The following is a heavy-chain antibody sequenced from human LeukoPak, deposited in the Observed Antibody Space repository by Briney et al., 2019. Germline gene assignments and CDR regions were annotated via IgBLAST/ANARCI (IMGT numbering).Heavy chain of an antibody. D-gene: IGHD3-22*01. Sequence: GGSLRLSCAASGFTFSSYAMSWARQAPGKGLEWVSAISGSGGSTYYADSVKGRFTISRDNSKNTLYLQMNSLRAEDTAVYYCAKNPLGVVVSYFDYWGQGTLVTVSS. CDR1: GFTFSSYA. J-gene: IGHJ4*02. V-gene: IGHV3-23*01. CDR2: ISGSGGST. CDR3: AKNPLGVVVSYFDY.